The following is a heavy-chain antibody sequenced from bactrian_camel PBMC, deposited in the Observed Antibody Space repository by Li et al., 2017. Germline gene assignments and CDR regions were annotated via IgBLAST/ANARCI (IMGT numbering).Heavy chain of an antibody. CDR1: RMTYC. J-gene: IGHJ4*01. CDR2: IRTTGGIAT. V-gene: IGHV3S63*01. Sequence: VQLVESGGGSARAGGSLRLSCAISRMTYCTAWFRQPPGKEREAVAAIRTTGGIATYYSDAVRGRFTISRDNAKSTISLQMTSLQPEDTAMYYCAAQAYGGCWGTTYNYWGQGTQVTVS. CDR3: AAQAYGGCWGTTYNY. D-gene: IGHD5*01.